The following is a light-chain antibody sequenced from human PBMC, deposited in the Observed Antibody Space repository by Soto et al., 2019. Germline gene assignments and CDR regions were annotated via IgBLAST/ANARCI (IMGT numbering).Light chain of an antibody. V-gene: IGKV3-20*01. Sequence: EIDVTQSPGTLSLSPGERATLFCRAGRGLSSSCVVWDQQKPGQAHRLLIYAASRKATGLPDRFSGSGSAAKYPLASSRLESEDLAVYYWQQQGIFGQGNKLEIK. CDR3: QQQGI. CDR2: AAS. CDR1: RGLSSSC. J-gene: IGKJ2*01.